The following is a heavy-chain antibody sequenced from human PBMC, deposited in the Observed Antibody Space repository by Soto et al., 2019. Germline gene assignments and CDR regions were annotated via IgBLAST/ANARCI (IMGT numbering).Heavy chain of an antibody. CDR2: INHSGST. CDR3: ARSQPIVVVVAATPAFHYYGMDV. V-gene: IGHV4-34*01. D-gene: IGHD2-15*01. CDR1: GGSFSGYY. Sequence: LETLSLTCAVYGGSFSGYYWSWIRQPPGKGLEWIGEINHSGSTNYNPSLKSRVTISVDTSKNQFSLKLSSVTAADTAVYYCARSQPIVVVVAATPAFHYYGMDVWGQGTTVNVSS. J-gene: IGHJ6*02.